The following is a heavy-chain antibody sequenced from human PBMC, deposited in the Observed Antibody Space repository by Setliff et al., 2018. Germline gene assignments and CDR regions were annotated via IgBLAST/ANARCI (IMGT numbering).Heavy chain of an antibody. Sequence: PGGSLRLSCAASGFTVSSNYMSWVRQAPGKGLEWVSVIYSGGSTNYADYVKGRFTISRDNSKNTLYLQMNSLRAEDTAVYYCAKDRNGYSSGWTLFDYWGQGTLVTVSS. D-gene: IGHD6-19*01. CDR1: GFTVSSNY. V-gene: IGHV3-53*01. J-gene: IGHJ4*02. CDR2: IYSGGST. CDR3: AKDRNGYSSGWTLFDY.